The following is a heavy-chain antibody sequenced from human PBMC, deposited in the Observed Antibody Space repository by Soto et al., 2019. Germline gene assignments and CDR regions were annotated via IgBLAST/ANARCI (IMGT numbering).Heavy chain of an antibody. J-gene: IGHJ6*02. CDR3: ARDGSYYYGSGYYYGMDV. V-gene: IGHV4-4*02. Sequence: NPSETLSLTCGVSGGSIISSNWWSCVRQPPGKGLEWIGEIYHSGSTNYNPSLKSRVTISVDKSKNQFSLKLSSVTAADTAVYYCARDGSYYYGSGYYYGMDVWGQGTTVTVSS. CDR1: GGSIISSNW. D-gene: IGHD3-10*01. CDR2: IYHSGST.